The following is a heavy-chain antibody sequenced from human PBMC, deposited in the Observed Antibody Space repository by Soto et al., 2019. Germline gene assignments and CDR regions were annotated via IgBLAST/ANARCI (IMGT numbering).Heavy chain of an antibody. D-gene: IGHD6-19*01. CDR3: ASGIVRYSSGREYFDY. J-gene: IGHJ4*02. CDR1: GGTFSSYA. CDR2: IIPIFGTA. V-gene: IGHV1-69*13. Sequence: GASVKVSCKASGGTFSSYAISWVRQAPGQGLEWMGGIIPIFGTANYAQKFQGRVTITADESTSTAYMELSSLRSEDTAVYYCASGIVRYSSGREYFDYWGQGTLVNVSS.